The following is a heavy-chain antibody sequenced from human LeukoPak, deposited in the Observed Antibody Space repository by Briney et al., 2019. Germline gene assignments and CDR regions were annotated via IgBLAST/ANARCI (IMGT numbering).Heavy chain of an antibody. V-gene: IGHV3-21*01. CDR1: GFTFSSYS. CDR2: ISSSSSYI. D-gene: IGHD3-22*01. J-gene: IGHJ4*02. Sequence: GGSLRLSCEASGFTFSSYSMNWVRQAPGKGLEWVSSISSSSSYIYYADSVKGRFTISRDNAKNSLYLQMNSLRAEDTAVYYCARDPYYYDSSGYYGNPVDYWGQGTLVTVSS. CDR3: ARDPYYYDSSGYYGNPVDY.